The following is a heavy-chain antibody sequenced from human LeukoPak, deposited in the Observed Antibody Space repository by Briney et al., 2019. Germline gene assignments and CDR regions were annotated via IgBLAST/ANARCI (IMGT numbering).Heavy chain of an antibody. J-gene: IGHJ4*03. V-gene: IGHV4-34*01. CDR1: GESFSAYY. D-gene: IGHD1-1*01. CDR2: INHRGDT. CDR3: ARGPTISETGYFDF. Sequence: SETLSLTCAVYGESFSAYYWSWIRQSPGKGLEWIAEINHRGDTNYNPSVKSRVTISIDTSKNQFSLKVRSLTAADTAVYYCARGPTISETGYFDFWGQGTLVTVSS.